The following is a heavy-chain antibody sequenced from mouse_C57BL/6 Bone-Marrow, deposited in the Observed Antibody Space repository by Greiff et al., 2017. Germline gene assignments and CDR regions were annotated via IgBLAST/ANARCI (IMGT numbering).Heavy chain of an antibody. J-gene: IGHJ2*01. CDR2: ISSGGSYT. CDR3: ARGNYYGFYFDY. Sequence: EVQLQQSGGDLVKPGGSLKLSCAASGFTFSSYGMSWVRQTPDKRLEWVATISSGGSYTYYPDSVKGRFTISRDNAKNTLYLQMSSLKSEDTAMYYCARGNYYGFYFDYWGQGTTLTVSS. CDR1: GFTFSSYG. D-gene: IGHD1-1*01. V-gene: IGHV5-6*01.